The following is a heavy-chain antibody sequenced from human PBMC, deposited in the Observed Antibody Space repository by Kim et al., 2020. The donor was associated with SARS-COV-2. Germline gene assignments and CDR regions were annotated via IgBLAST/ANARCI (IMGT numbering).Heavy chain of an antibody. D-gene: IGHD1-1*01. CDR1: GHTFTGYY. CDR2: INPSTGGT. V-gene: IGHV1-2*02. Sequence: ASVKVSCKASGHTFTGYYLHWVRQAPGQGLEWMGWINPSTGGTKYVQKFQDRLTMTGDTSISTAYMELSRLRPDDTAVYYCATNNATRFYYYYAMDVWGQGTTVTVSS. J-gene: IGHJ6*02. CDR3: ATNNATRFYYYYAMDV.